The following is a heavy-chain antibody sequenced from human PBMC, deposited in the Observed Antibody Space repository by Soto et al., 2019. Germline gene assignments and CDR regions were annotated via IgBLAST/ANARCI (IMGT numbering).Heavy chain of an antibody. CDR3: ARGRVGATGGDY. D-gene: IGHD1-26*01. CDR1: GFTVSSNY. V-gene: IGHV3-66*01. CDR2: IYSGGDT. Sequence: QLVESGGGLVQPGGSLRLSCAASGFTVSSNYMSWVRQAPGKELEWVSIIYSGGDTYYADSVKGRFTISRDNSKNTLYLQMNSLRAEDTAVYYCARGRVGATGGDYWGQGTLVTVSS. J-gene: IGHJ4*02.